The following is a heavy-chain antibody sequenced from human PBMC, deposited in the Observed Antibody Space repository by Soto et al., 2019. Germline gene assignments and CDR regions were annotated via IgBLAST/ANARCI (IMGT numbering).Heavy chain of an antibody. J-gene: IGHJ6*02. CDR2: ISYSGST. CDR1: GGSIRRDSYY. V-gene: IGHV4-39*01. Sequence: SEKLSLTYTVSGGSIRRDSYYWCWSRQSTEKGLEWIASISYSGSTYYNPTLKSRLFISVDTSKNQFSLKLSSVTAEDTALYFCASSSFLRSGDLFHGLDVWGQGTTVT. D-gene: IGHD3-10*01. CDR3: ASSSFLRSGDLFHGLDV.